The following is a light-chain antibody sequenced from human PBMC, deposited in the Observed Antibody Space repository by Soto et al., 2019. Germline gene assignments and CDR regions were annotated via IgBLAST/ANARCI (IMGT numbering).Light chain of an antibody. V-gene: IGKV1-39*01. J-gene: IGKJ2*01. CDR2: AAS. Sequence: DIQMTQSPSSLSASVGDRVTITCRASQSIRTFLNWYQQRPGKAPKLLIYAASSLQSGVPSRFSGSGSGTDLTLTISSLQPEDFATYYCQQSYSIPQTFGQGTKLEI. CDR1: QSIRTF. CDR3: QQSYSIPQT.